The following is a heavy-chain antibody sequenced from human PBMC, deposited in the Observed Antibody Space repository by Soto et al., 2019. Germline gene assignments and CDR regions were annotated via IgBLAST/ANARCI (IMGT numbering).Heavy chain of an antibody. CDR2: TKSKTDGGTT. D-gene: IGHD1-26*01. CDR1: GFTFSNAW. J-gene: IGHJ3*02. CDR3: TTDRGELPNAFDI. Sequence: GGSLRLSCAASGFTFSNAWMSWVCQAPGKGLEWVGRTKSKTDGGTTDYSAPVKGRFTISGDDSKNTLYLQMNSLKTEDTAVYYCTTDRGELPNAFDIWGQGTMVTVSS. V-gene: IGHV3-15*01.